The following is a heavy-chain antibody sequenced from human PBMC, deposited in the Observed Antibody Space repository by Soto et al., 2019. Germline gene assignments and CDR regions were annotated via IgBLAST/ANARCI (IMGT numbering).Heavy chain of an antibody. CDR1: GFTFSNAW. CDR2: IKSKTDGGTT. D-gene: IGHD6-6*01. CDR3: TTDLAARPYY. Sequence: EVQLVESGGGLVKPGGSLRLSCAASGFTFSNAWMSWVRQAPGKGLEWVGRIKSKTDGGTTDYAAPGKGRFTISRHDSKSTLYLQMNSLNSEDTAVYYCTTDLAARPYYWGQGTLVTVSS. J-gene: IGHJ4*02. V-gene: IGHV3-15*01.